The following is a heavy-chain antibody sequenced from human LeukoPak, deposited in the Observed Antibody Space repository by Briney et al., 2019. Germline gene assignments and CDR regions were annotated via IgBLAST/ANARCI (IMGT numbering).Heavy chain of an antibody. CDR3: ARGPSYFQH. J-gene: IGHJ1*01. CDR1: GDIVSSNSAT. V-gene: IGHV6-1*01. Sequence: SQALSLTCAISGDIVSSNSATWNWIRQSPSRGLEWLGRTYYRSKWYKYYAVSVKGRITINPDTSKNQFSLQLNSVTPEDTAVYYCARGPSYFQHWGQGTLVTVSS. CDR2: TYYRSKWYK.